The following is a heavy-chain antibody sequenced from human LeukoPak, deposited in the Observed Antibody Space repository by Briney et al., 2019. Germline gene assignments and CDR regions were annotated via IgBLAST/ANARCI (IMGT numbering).Heavy chain of an antibody. J-gene: IGHJ6*02. Sequence: PGASVKVSCKASGYTFTSYYMHWVRQAPGQGLEWMGIINPSGGSTSYAQKFQGRVTMTRDMSTSTAYMELRSLRSDDTAVYYCARRRLLHGSGIFCGMDVWGQGTTVTVSS. CDR3: ARRRLLHGSGIFCGMDV. CDR1: GYTFTSYY. V-gene: IGHV1-46*01. CDR2: INPSGGST. D-gene: IGHD3-10*01.